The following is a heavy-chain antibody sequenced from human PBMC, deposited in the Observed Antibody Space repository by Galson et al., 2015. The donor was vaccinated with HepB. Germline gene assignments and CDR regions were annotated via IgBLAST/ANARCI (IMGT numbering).Heavy chain of an antibody. Sequence: SETLSLTCAVYGGSFSGYYWSWIRQPPGKGLEWIGEINHSGSTNYNPSLKSRVTISVDTSKNQFSLKLSSVTAADTAVYYCARGQVVGGIVVVPAAMDPPFFDYWGQGTLVTVSS. D-gene: IGHD2-2*01. V-gene: IGHV4-34*01. CDR3: ARGQVVGGIVVVPAAMDPPFFDY. CDR2: INHSGST. CDR1: GGSFSGYY. J-gene: IGHJ4*02.